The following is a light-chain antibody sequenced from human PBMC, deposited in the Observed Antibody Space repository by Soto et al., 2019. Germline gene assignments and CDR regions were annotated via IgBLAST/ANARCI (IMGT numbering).Light chain of an antibody. V-gene: IGKV3-15*01. CDR2: GAS. CDR1: QSVSSN. CDR3: QQYNNWPPAT. J-gene: IGKJ1*01. Sequence: EIVMTQSPATLSVSPGERATLSCRASQSVSSNLAWYQQKPGQAPRLLIYGASTRATGIPARFSGSGSGTQFTLTISRLQSEDFAVYYCQQYNNWPPATCGQGTKVEIK.